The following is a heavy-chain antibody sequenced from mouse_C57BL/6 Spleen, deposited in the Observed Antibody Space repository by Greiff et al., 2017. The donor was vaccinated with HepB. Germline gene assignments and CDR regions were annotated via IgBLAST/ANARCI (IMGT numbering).Heavy chain of an antibody. D-gene: IGHD6-1*01. CDR2: IYPGDGDT. CDR3: ARPTRGGAMDY. Sequence: QVQLQQSGPELVKPGASVKISCKASGYAFSSSWMNWVKQRPGKGLEWIGRIYPGDGDTNYNGKFKGKATLTADKSSSTAYMQLSSLTSEDSAVYFCARPTRGGAMDYWGQGTSGTVSS. J-gene: IGHJ4*01. V-gene: IGHV1-82*01. CDR1: GYAFSSSW.